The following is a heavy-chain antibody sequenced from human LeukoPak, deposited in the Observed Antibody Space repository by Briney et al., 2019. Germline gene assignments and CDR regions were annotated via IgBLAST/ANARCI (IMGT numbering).Heavy chain of an antibody. CDR3: AREVESWFGDLLSYFDS. CDR2: IYYSGST. CDR1: GGSISSGGYY. V-gene: IGHV4-31*03. Sequence: SETLSLTCTVSGGSISSGGYYWSWIRQHPGKGLERIGYIYYSGSTYFNPSLMSRVTISLDTSKNQFSLKLTSVTAADTAKYYCAREVESWFGDLLSYFDSWGQGIQVIVSS. J-gene: IGHJ4*02. D-gene: IGHD3-10*01.